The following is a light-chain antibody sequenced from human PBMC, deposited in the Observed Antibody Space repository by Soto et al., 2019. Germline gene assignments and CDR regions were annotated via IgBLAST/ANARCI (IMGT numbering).Light chain of an antibody. J-gene: IGKJ5*01. V-gene: IGKV3-20*01. Sequence: ESGLTQSPGTLSLSPGERATLSCRASHSVSSSYLAWYQQKPGQAPRLLIYGASSRATGIPDRFSGSGSGTDFTLTISRLEPEDFAVYYCQQYGSSPPITFGQGTRLEIK. CDR1: HSVSSSY. CDR2: GAS. CDR3: QQYGSSPPIT.